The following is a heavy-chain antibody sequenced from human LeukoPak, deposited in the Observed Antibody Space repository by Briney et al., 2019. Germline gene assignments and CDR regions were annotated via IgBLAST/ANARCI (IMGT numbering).Heavy chain of an antibody. Sequence: GESLQISCKGSGHSFTSYWIGWVRQMPGKGLEWMGIIYPGDSDTRYSPSFQGQVTISADKSTSTAYLQWSSLKASDTAMYYCARHLQGCSSTSCPFDYWGQGTLVTVSS. V-gene: IGHV5-51*01. CDR1: GHSFTSYW. D-gene: IGHD2-2*01. J-gene: IGHJ4*02. CDR3: ARHLQGCSSTSCPFDY. CDR2: IYPGDSDT.